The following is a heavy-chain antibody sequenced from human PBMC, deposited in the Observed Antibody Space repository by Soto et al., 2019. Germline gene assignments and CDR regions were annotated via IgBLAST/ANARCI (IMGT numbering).Heavy chain of an antibody. D-gene: IGHD5-18*01. CDR3: ARGSLNTPNFDY. Sequence: SVKVACKASGGTFSSYAISWVRQAPGQGLEWMGGIIPIFGTANYAQKFQGRVTITADESTSTAYMELSSLRSEDTAVYYCARGSLNTPNFDYWGQGTLVTVSS. J-gene: IGHJ4*02. CDR2: IIPIFGTA. V-gene: IGHV1-69*13. CDR1: GGTFSSYA.